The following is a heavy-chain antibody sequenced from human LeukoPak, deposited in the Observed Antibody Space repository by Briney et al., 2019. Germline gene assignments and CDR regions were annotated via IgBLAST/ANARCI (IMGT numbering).Heavy chain of an antibody. CDR1: GFTFSSYA. CDR2: ISSNGGST. J-gene: IGHJ3*02. Sequence: PGGSLRLSCAASGFTFSSYAMHWVRQAPGKGLEYVSAISSNGGSTYYANSVKGRFTISRDNSKNTLYLQMGSLRAEDMAVYYRARDLAYYDSSGYGAFDIWGQGTMVTVSS. CDR3: ARDLAYYDSSGYGAFDI. V-gene: IGHV3-64*01. D-gene: IGHD3-22*01.